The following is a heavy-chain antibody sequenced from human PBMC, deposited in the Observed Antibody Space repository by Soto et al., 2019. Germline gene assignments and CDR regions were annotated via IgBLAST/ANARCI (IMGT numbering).Heavy chain of an antibody. CDR2: IVVGSGNT. Sequence: ASVEVSCKASGFTFTSSAVQWVRQARGQRLEWIGWIVVGSGNTNYAQKFQERVTITRDMSTSTAYMELSSLRSEDTAVYYCAAETPKRGYSYGTLDYWGQGTMASFS. CDR1: GFTFTSSA. J-gene: IGHJ4*02. D-gene: IGHD5-18*01. CDR3: AAETPKRGYSYGTLDY. V-gene: IGHV1-58*01.